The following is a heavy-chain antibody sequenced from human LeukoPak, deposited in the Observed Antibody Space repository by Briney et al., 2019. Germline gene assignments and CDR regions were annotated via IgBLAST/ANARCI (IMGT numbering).Heavy chain of an antibody. V-gene: IGHV1-69*04. CDR2: IIPILGVA. D-gene: IGHD3-3*01. CDR3: ARERSASDYDFWSGLSDY. Sequence: SVKVSCKASGGTFSSYAISWGRQAPGQGLEWMGRIIPILGVANYAQKFQGRVTITADKSTSTAYMELSSLRYEDTAVYYCARERSASDYDFWSGLSDYWGQGTLVTVSS. J-gene: IGHJ4*02. CDR1: GGTFSSYA.